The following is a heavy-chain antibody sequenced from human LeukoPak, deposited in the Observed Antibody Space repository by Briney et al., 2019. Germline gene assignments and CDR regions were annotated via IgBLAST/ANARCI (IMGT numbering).Heavy chain of an antibody. CDR2: IYSGGST. CDR1: GFTVSSNY. J-gene: IGHJ6*02. D-gene: IGHD6-6*01. Sequence: GGSLRLSCAASGFTVSSNYMSWVRQAPGKGLEWASVIYSGGSTYYADSVKGRFTISRDNSKNTLYLQMNSLRAEDTAVYYCARDRSPSIAASNLGLYYYGMDVWGQGTTVTVSS. V-gene: IGHV3-66*01. CDR3: ARDRSPSIAASNLGLYYYGMDV.